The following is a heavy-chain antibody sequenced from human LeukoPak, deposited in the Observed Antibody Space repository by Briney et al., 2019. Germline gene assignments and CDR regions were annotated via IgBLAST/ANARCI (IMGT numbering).Heavy chain of an antibody. CDR1: GGTFSSYA. D-gene: IGHD3-22*01. CDR3: ARELGGYYDSSGYYYNWFDP. Sequence: SVKVSCKASGGTFSSYAISWVGQAPGQGLEWMGRIIPILGIANYAQKFQGRVTITADKSTSTAYMELSSLRSEDTAVYYCARELGGYYDSSGYYYNWFDPWGQGTLVTVSS. V-gene: IGHV1-69*04. J-gene: IGHJ5*02. CDR2: IIPILGIA.